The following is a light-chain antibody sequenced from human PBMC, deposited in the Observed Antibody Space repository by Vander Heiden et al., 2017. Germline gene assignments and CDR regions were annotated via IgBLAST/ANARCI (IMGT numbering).Light chain of an antibody. CDR3: QQSYSTPST. CDR1: QSISSY. Sequence: DIQMTQSPSSLSASVGDRVTITCRASQSISSYLNWYQQKPGKAPKLLIYAASSLQSGVPSRFSGSGSGTDFTFTISSLQPEDFATYYCQQSYSTPSTFGGGTKVEIK. J-gene: IGKJ4*01. CDR2: AAS. V-gene: IGKV1-39*01.